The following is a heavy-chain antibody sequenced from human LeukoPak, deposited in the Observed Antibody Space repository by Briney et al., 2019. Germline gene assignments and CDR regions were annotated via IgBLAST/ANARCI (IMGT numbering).Heavy chain of an antibody. CDR2: IRSKIYGGTP. D-gene: IGHD3-10*01. V-gene: IGHV3-15*01. J-gene: IGHJ3*02. CDR3: TTDALYYYGSGSYYMSAPIFPPDAFDI. CDR1: GFTFSNAW. Sequence: GGSLRLSCAASGFTFSNAWMSWVRQAPGKGLEWVGFIRSKIYGGTPEYAASVKGRFTISRDDSKGVAYLQMNSLKTEDTAVYYCTTDALYYYGSGSYYMSAPIFPPDAFDIWGQGTMVTVSS.